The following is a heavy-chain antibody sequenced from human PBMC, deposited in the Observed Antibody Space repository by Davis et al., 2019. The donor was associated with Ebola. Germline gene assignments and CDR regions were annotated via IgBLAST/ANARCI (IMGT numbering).Heavy chain of an antibody. CDR3: AGLSTSPPALGMDV. CDR2: INHSGST. Sequence: SETLSLTCAVYGGSFSGYYWSWIRQPPGKGLERIGEINHSGSTNYNPSLKSRVTISVDTSKNQFSLKLSSVTAADTAVYYCAGLSTSPPALGMDVWGQGTTVTVSS. J-gene: IGHJ6*02. V-gene: IGHV4-34*01. CDR1: GGSFSGYY. D-gene: IGHD2-2*01.